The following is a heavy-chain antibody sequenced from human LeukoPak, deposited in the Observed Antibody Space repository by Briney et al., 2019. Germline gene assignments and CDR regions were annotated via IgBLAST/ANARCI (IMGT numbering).Heavy chain of an antibody. CDR1: GGSISSGGYY. V-gene: IGHV4-61*02. CDR3: ARFRYSSGRNGDFDY. CDR2: IYTSGST. Sequence: PSETLSLTCTVSGGSISSGGYYWSWIRQPAGKGLEWIGRIYTSGSTNYSPSLESRVNMSVDTSKNQFSLELSSVTAADTAVYYCARFRYSSGRNGDFDYWGQGILVTVSS. D-gene: IGHD6-19*01. J-gene: IGHJ4*02.